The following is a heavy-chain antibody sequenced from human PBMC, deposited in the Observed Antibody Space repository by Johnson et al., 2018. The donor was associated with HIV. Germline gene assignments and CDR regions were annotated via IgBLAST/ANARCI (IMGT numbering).Heavy chain of an antibody. CDR1: GFTFSSYG. J-gene: IGHJ3*02. CDR3: ATGQVGATSAFDM. D-gene: IGHD1-26*01. CDR2: ISYDGSTK. Sequence: QVQLVESGGGVVQPGRSLRLSCAASGFTFSSYGMHWVRQAPDKGLEWVAVISYDGSTKYYADSVKGRFTISRDNSKNTLYLQMNSLRAEDTAVYYCATGQVGATSAFDMWGQGTMVTVSS. V-gene: IGHV3-30*03.